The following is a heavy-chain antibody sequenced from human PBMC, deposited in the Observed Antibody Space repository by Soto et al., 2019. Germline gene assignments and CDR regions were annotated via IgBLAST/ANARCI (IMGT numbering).Heavy chain of an antibody. CDR3: ARSLTTLTTLLDC. D-gene: IGHD4-17*01. Sequence: VKVSCKASGYTFTGYYMHWVRQAPGQGLEWMGWINPNTGGTNSAQRFQGRVTMTRDTSISTAYMELSRLRSDDTAVYYCARSLTTLTTLLDCWGQGTLVTVSS. J-gene: IGHJ4*02. CDR1: GYTFTGYY. CDR2: INPNTGGT. V-gene: IGHV1-2*02.